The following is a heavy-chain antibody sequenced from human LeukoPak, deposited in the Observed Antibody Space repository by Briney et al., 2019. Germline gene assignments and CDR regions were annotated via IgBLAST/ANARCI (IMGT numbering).Heavy chain of an antibody. J-gene: IGHJ5*02. CDR2: IFTTGST. CDR1: GCSMRNSY. CDR3: ARDGVPLTNLVARPFHP. V-gene: IGHV4-4*07. Sequence: KTSESLSLTCTVSGCSMRNSYWSWIRQPAGKGLEWVGRIFTTGSTNYNPSLKRRVTMSIDTSKNQFSLKTTSVTAADPAVYYCARDGVPLTNLVARPFHPWRQGTLVTVSS. D-gene: IGHD6-6*01.